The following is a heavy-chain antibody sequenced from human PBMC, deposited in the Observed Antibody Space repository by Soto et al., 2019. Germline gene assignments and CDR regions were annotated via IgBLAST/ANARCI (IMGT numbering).Heavy chain of an antibody. D-gene: IGHD4-17*01. CDR2: ISYDGSNK. CDR3: ARAPTTVTTAYYFDY. V-gene: IGHV3-30-3*01. Sequence: ESGGGVVQPGRSLRLSCAASGFTFSSYAMHWVRQAPGKGLEWVTVISYDGSNKYYADSVKGRFTISRDNSKNTLYLQMNSLRAEDTAVYYCARAPTTVTTAYYFDYWCQGTLVTVSS. J-gene: IGHJ4*02. CDR1: GFTFSSYA.